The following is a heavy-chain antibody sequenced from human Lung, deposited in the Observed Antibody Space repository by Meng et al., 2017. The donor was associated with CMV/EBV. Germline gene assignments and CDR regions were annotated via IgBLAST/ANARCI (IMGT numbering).Heavy chain of an antibody. V-gene: IGHV3-23*01. D-gene: IGHD3-22*01. CDR1: GFTFSSYA. CDR3: AKSYYDSSGYYYN. J-gene: IGHJ4*02. Sequence: GESLKISCAASGFTFSSYAMSWVRQAPGKGLEWVSAISGSGDSTYYADSVKGRFTISRDNSKNTLYLQMNSLRAEDTAVYYCAKSYYDSSGYYYNWGQGTLVTVSS. CDR2: ISGSGDST.